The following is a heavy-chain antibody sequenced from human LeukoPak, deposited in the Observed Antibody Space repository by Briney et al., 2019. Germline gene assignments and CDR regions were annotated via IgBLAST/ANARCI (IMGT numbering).Heavy chain of an antibody. D-gene: IGHD3-22*01. CDR1: GGSISSSSYY. J-gene: IGHJ5*02. V-gene: IGHV4-39*01. CDR3: ARGINYYDSSGYYYGSRLKNWFDP. CDR2: IYYSGST. Sequence: SETLSLTCTVSGGSISSSSYYWGWIRQPPGKGLEWIGSIYYSGSTYYNPSLKSRVTISVDTSKNQFSLKLSSVTAADTAVYYCARGINYYDSSGYYYGSRLKNWFDPWGQGTLVTVSS.